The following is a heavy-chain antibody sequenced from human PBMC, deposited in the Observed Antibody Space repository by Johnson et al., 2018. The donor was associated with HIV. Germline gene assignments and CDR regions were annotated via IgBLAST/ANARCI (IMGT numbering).Heavy chain of an antibody. Sequence: QVQLVESGGGLVQTGGSLRLSCAASGFTFSSYGMHWVRQAPGKGLEWVAFIRYDGSNKYYADSVKGRFTISRDNSKNTLYLQMNSLRAEDTAVYYCAKPLEMATISDAFDIWGQGTMVTVSS. V-gene: IGHV3-30*02. CDR1: GFTFSSYG. CDR3: AKPLEMATISDAFDI. CDR2: IRYDGSNK. D-gene: IGHD5-24*01. J-gene: IGHJ3*02.